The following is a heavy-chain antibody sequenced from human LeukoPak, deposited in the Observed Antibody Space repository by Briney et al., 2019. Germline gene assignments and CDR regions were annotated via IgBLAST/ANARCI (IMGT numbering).Heavy chain of an antibody. Sequence: PGGSLRLSCAASGFTFSNYGMHWVRQAPGKGLEWVAFIRYDGSNKSYADSVKGRFTISRDNSKNTLYLQMNSLRAEDTAVYYCARERPGSRVLDYWGQGTVVTVSS. CDR3: ARERPGSRVLDY. J-gene: IGHJ4*02. CDR2: IRYDGSNK. V-gene: IGHV3-30*02. CDR1: GFTFSNYG. D-gene: IGHD3-10*01.